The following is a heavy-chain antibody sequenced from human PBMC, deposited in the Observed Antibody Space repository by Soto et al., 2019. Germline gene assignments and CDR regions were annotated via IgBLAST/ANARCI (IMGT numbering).Heavy chain of an antibody. J-gene: IGHJ4*02. V-gene: IGHV4-59*01. CDR3: ARAQGLQDFWSGYSYPFDF. Sequence: QVQLQESGPGLVKPSETLSLTCTVSGGSFSPYYWSWIRQPPGKGLEWIGYIYYSGKTNYNPSLMSRVTISVDTSNNQFSLRLTSVTAADTAVYYCARAQGLQDFWSGYSYPFDFWGQGTLVTVSA. D-gene: IGHD3-3*01. CDR2: IYYSGKT. CDR1: GGSFSPYY.